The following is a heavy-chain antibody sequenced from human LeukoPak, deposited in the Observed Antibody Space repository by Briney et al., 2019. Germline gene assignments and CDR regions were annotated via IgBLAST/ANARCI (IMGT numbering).Heavy chain of an antibody. Sequence: SETLSLTCTVSGGSISSYYWSWIRQPPGKGLEWIAYLFYSGSTDYNPSLESRVTISVDTSKNQFSLKLRSVTAADTAVYYCARGDSYVQIDYWGQGTLVTVSS. CDR3: ARGDSYVQIDY. D-gene: IGHD1-1*01. J-gene: IGHJ4*02. CDR1: GGSISSYY. V-gene: IGHV4-59*01. CDR2: LFYSGST.